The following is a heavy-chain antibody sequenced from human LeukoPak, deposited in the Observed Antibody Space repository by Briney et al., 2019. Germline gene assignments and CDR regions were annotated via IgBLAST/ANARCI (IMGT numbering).Heavy chain of an antibody. CDR3: ARGPDDFDY. D-gene: IGHD5-24*01. Sequence: SETLSLTCTVSGGSLNSYHWSWIRQPPGKGLEWIGYIYYTGSSRYNPSLKTRATISLDTSKNQVSLRLTSMTAADTAVYYCARGPDDFDYWGPGSLVTVSS. V-gene: IGHV4-59*01. J-gene: IGHJ4*02. CDR1: GGSLNSYH. CDR2: IYYTGSS.